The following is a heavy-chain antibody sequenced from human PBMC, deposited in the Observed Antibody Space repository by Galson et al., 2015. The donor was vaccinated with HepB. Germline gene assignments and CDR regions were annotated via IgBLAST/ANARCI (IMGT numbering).Heavy chain of an antibody. D-gene: IGHD2-15*01. V-gene: IGHV1-46*02. CDR3: ARDLETGYCSGGSCYSGLFDY. CDR1: GYTFYTYG. J-gene: IGHJ4*02. CDR2: INPSGGST. Sequence: SVKVSCKASGYTFYTYGISWVRQAPGQGLEWMGIINPSGGSTSYAQKFQGRVTMTRDTSTSTVYMELSSLRSEDTAVYYCARDLETGYCSGGSCYSGLFDYWGQGTLVTVSS.